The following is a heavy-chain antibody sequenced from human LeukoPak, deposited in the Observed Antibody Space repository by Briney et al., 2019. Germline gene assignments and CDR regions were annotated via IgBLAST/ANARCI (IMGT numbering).Heavy chain of an antibody. CDR1: GFTFSRYW. V-gene: IGHV3-21*01. CDR2: ISSSSSYI. J-gene: IGHJ6*02. D-gene: IGHD2-2*01. CDR3: ARDLAGASVVPAAIFYYYYGMDV. Sequence: GGSLRLSCAASGFTFSRYWMTWVRQAPGKGLEWVSSISSSSSYIYYADSVKGRFTISRDNAKNSLYLQMNSLRAEDTAVYYCARDLAGASVVPAAIFYYYYGMDVWGQGTTVTVSS.